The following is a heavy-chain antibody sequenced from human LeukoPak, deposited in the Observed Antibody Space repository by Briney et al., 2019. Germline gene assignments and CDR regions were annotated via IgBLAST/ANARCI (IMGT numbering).Heavy chain of an antibody. D-gene: IGHD3-9*01. Sequence: SETLSLTCTVSGDSVSSTTYYWGWIRQPPGKRLEWMANIYYTGSTYSNPSLKSRVSMSVDTSKNQFSLKMSSLTAADTAVYFCARLSKGRYFDYIFESWGQGTLVTVSS. J-gene: IGHJ4*02. CDR1: GDSVSSTTYY. CDR2: IYYTGST. CDR3: ARLSKGRYFDYIFES. V-gene: IGHV4-39*01.